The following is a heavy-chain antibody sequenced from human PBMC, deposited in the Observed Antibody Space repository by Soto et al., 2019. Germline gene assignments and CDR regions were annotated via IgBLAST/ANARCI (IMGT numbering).Heavy chain of an antibody. CDR2: IYYSGST. Sequence: SETLSLTCTVSGGSISSSSYYWGWIRQPPGKGLEWIGSIYYSGSTYYNPSLKSRVTISVDTSKNQFSLKLSSVTAADTAVYYCAMTSGPIYYYYYMDVWGKGTTVTVSS. J-gene: IGHJ6*03. CDR3: AMTSGPIYYYYYMDV. CDR1: GGSISSSSYY. D-gene: IGHD6-6*01. V-gene: IGHV4-39*01.